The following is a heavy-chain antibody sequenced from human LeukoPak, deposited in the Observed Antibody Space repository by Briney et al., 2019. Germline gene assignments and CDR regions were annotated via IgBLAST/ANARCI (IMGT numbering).Heavy chain of an antibody. CDR2: IYYGGST. J-gene: IGHJ3*02. CDR1: GGSISSSSYY. V-gene: IGHV4-39*01. D-gene: IGHD1-7*01. CDR3: ARHDENYSPWNAFDI. Sequence: SETLSLTCTVSGGSISSSSYYWGWIRQPPGKGLEWIGTIYYGGSTYYNPSLKSRVSISVDTSKNQFSLKLNSVTAADTAVYYCARHDENYSPWNAFDIWGQGTMVTVSS.